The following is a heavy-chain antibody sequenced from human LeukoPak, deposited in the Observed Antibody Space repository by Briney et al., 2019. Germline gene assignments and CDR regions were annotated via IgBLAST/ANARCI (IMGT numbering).Heavy chain of an antibody. CDR3: AKARDYDYVWGSYRFGHNYYMDV. V-gene: IGHV3-23*01. CDR1: GFTFSSYA. CDR2: ISGSGGST. J-gene: IGHJ6*03. D-gene: IGHD3-16*02. Sequence: GGSLRLSCAASGFTFSSYAMSWVRQAPGKGLEWVSAISGSGGSTYYADSVKGRFTISRDNSKNTLYLQMNSLRTEDTAVYYCAKARDYDYVWGSYRFGHNYYMDVWGKGTTVTVSS.